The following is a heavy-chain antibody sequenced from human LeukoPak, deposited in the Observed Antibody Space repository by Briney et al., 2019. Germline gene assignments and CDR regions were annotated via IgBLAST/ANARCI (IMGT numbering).Heavy chain of an antibody. J-gene: IGHJ6*02. CDR1: GFTFSSNY. D-gene: IGHD3-22*01. CDR2: IYSGGST. CDR3: ARENYDPTHNYYYGMDV. V-gene: IGHV3-53*01. Sequence: GGSLRLSCAASGFTFSSNYVSWVRQAPGKGLEWVSVIYSGGSTYYADSVKGRFTISRDNPKNTLYLQMNSLRAEDTAVYYCARENYDPTHNYYYGMDVWGQGTTVTVSS.